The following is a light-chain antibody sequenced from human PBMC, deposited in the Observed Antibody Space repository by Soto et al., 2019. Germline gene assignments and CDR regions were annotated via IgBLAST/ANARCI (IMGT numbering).Light chain of an antibody. Sequence: EIVLTQSPDTLSLSPGERATPSCRASQSVSSDYLVWYQQKPGLPPRLLIYGASRRATGIPDRFSGSGSGTDFILTISRLEPEDFAVYYCQHYDNTPPSVTFGPGTKVDIK. V-gene: IGKV3-20*01. CDR2: GAS. CDR1: QSVSSDY. J-gene: IGKJ3*01. CDR3: QHYDNTPPSVT.